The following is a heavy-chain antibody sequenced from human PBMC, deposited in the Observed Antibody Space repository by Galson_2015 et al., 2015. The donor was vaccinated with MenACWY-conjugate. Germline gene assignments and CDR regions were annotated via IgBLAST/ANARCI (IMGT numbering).Heavy chain of an antibody. CDR1: GYSFTTYW. CDR2: ISPGDSNT. J-gene: IGHJ6*02. V-gene: IGHV5-51*01. CDR3: ARHPPGGRGMDV. Sequence: QSGAEVKKPGGSLKISCKGSGYSFTTYWIGWVRQLPGKGLEWMGLISPGDSNTRYSPAFQGQVTISADKSISTAYLQWNSLQASDTAMYYCARHPPGGRGMDVWGQGTTVTVSS. D-gene: IGHD1-26*01.